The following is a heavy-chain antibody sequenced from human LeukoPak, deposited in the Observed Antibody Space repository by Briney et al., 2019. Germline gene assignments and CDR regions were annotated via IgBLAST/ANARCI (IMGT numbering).Heavy chain of an antibody. J-gene: IGHJ5*02. CDR3: AKVRYSGSYYNWFDP. D-gene: IGHD1-26*01. V-gene: IGHV3-23*01. CDR1: GFTFSSYA. Sequence: GGSLRPSCAASGFTFSSYAMSWVREAPGKGLEWVSAISGSGGSTYYADSVKGRFTISRDTSKNTLYLQMNSLRAEDTAVYYCAKVRYSGSYYNWFDPWGQGTLVTVSS. CDR2: ISGSGGST.